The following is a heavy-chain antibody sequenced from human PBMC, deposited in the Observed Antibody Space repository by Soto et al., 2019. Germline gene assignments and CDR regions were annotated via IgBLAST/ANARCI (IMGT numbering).Heavy chain of an antibody. Sequence: GGSLRLSCAASGFTFSSYAMSWVRQAPGKGLEWVSAISGSGGSTYYADSVKGRFTISRDNSKNTLYLQMNSLSAEDTAVYYCATLGWEWLLLSMDVWVQGTTVTVSS. J-gene: IGHJ6*02. D-gene: IGHD3-3*01. CDR1: GFTFSSYA. V-gene: IGHV3-23*01. CDR2: ISGSGGST. CDR3: ATLGWEWLLLSMDV.